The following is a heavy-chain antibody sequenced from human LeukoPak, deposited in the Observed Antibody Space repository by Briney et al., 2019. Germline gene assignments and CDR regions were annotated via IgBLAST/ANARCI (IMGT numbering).Heavy chain of an antibody. CDR3: ARAPITSPFYVDY. D-gene: IGHD2-2*01. J-gene: IGHJ4*02. CDR2: INWSGGST. Sequence: GGSLRLSCTASGFAFDEHGMSWVRQVPGKGLEWVSGINWSGGSTGYADPLRGRFTISRDNAKNSLYLQMDSLRAEDTALYYCARAPITSPFYVDYWDQGTLVTVSS. V-gene: IGHV3-20*04. CDR1: GFAFDEHG.